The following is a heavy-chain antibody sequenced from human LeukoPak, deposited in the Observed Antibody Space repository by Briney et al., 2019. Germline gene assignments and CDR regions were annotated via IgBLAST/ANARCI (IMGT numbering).Heavy chain of an antibody. V-gene: IGHV3-33*01. Sequence: PGGSLRLSCAASGFTFSNYGTHWVRQAPGKGLEWVAVIWYDGSNKYYADSVKGRFTISRDNSKNTLYLQMNSLRAEDTAVYYCARDRGPRGSAMDVWGQGTTVTVSS. CDR1: GFTFSNYG. J-gene: IGHJ6*02. D-gene: IGHD3-10*01. CDR2: IWYDGSNK. CDR3: ARDRGPRGSAMDV.